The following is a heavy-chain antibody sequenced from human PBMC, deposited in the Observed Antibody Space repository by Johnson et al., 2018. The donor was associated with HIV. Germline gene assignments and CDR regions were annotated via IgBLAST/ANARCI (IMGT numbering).Heavy chain of an antibody. D-gene: IGHD5-24*01. J-gene: IGHJ3*02. V-gene: IGHV3-30-3*01. CDR1: VFTFSSYA. CDR3: ARDGDEFGDGYNPTEI. CDR2: ISYDGSNK. Sequence: QVQLVESGGGVVQPGRSLRLSCAASVFTFSSYAMHWVRQAPGKGLEWVAVISYDGSNKYYADSVKGRFTISRDNSKNTLYLQMNSLRAEDTAVYYCARDGDEFGDGYNPTEIWGQGTMVTVSS.